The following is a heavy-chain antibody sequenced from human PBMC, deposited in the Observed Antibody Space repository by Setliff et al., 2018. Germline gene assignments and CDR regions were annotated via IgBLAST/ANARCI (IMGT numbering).Heavy chain of an antibody. V-gene: IGHV4-4*07. J-gene: IGHJ6*03. CDR1: GGSISSYY. CDR2: IYIGGSA. D-gene: IGHD6-19*01. Sequence: SETLSLTCTVSGGSISSYYWSWIRQPAGKGLEWIGHIYIGGSANYNPSLKSRGTMSIDTSKNQFSLKLNSATAADMAVYYCAREQWLDPPGYYYMDVWAKGTTVTVSS. CDR3: AREQWLDPPGYYYMDV.